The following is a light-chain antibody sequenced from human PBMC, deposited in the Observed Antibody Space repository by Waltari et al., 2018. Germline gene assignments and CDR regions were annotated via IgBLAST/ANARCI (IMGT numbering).Light chain of an antibody. CDR2: GAS. Sequence: DIQLTQSPSFLSASVGDRVTITCRASQGISSHLAWYQKKPGKAPKLLIYGASTLGSGVPSVFSGGGSGTEFTLTISSLQPEDFATYYCQQLNSYPITFGQGTRLEIK. CDR3: QQLNSYPIT. V-gene: IGKV1-9*01. J-gene: IGKJ5*01. CDR1: QGISSH.